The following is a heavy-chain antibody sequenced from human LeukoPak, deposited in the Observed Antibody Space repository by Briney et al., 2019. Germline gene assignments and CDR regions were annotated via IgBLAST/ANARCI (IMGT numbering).Heavy chain of an antibody. J-gene: IGHJ4*02. D-gene: IGHD3-16*02. CDR1: GYTFTNYD. Sequence: ASVTVSCTASGYTFTNYDINWVRQATGQGLEWMGWMNPNSGHTGYAQKSQDRVTMTRNTSISTAYMELSSLRSEDTAVYYCARTPGRGSYRYTDWGQGTLVTVSS. V-gene: IGHV1-8*01. CDR2: MNPNSGHT. CDR3: ARTPGRGSYRYTD.